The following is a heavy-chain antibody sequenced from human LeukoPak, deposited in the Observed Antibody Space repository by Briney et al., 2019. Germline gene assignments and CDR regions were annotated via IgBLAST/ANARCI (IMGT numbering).Heavy chain of an antibody. CDR1: GYTFTSYY. Sequence: ASVKVSCKASGYTFTSYYMHWVRQAPGQGLEWMGIINPSGGSTSYAQEFQGRVTMTRDMSTSTVYMELSSLRSEDTAVYYCARSFGNYYDSSGYHSRTKYFDYWGQGTLVTVSS. CDR3: ARSFGNYYDSSGYHSRTKYFDY. D-gene: IGHD3-22*01. CDR2: INPSGGST. V-gene: IGHV1-46*01. J-gene: IGHJ4*02.